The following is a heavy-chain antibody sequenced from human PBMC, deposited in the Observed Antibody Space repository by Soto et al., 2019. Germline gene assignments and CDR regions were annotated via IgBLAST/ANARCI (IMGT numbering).Heavy chain of an antibody. D-gene: IGHD3-3*01. J-gene: IGHJ6*02. Sequence: GEALKISCKCSGYSFTSYLISWVRQMPGKGLEWMGRIDPSDSYTNYSPSFQCHVTISADKSISTAYLQWSSLKASDTAMYYCASTLLESSDGMDVWGQGTTVTVSS. V-gene: IGHV5-10-1*01. CDR2: IDPSDSYT. CDR1: GYSFTSYL. CDR3: ASTLLESSDGMDV.